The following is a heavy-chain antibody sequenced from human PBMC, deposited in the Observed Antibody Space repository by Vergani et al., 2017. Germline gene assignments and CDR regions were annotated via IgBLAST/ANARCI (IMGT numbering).Heavy chain of an antibody. CDR1: GGTFSSYT. CDR2: IIPILGIA. Sequence: QVQLVHSGAEVKKPGSSVKVSCKASGGTFSSYTISWVRQAPGQGLEWMGRIIPILGIANYAQKFQGRVTITADKSTSTAYMELSSLRSEDTAVYYCAIYLKTYYYYSSGYSWFDPWGQGTMVTVSS. J-gene: IGHJ5*02. V-gene: IGHV1-69*02. CDR3: AIYLKTYYYYSSGYSWFDP. D-gene: IGHD3-22*01.